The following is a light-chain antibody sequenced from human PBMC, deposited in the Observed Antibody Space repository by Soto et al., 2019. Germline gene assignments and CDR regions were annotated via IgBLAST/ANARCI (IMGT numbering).Light chain of an antibody. V-gene: IGKV3-11*01. CDR3: QQRSNWPPWT. J-gene: IGKJ1*01. Sequence: EVVLTQSPGTLSLSPGEXXXXXXXXSQRVDASLAWYQQKPGQAPRLLSYDASNRATDIPARFSGSGSGTDFTLTISSLEPGDFAVYFCQQRSNWPPWTFGQGTKVDI. CDR2: DAS. CDR1: QRVDAS.